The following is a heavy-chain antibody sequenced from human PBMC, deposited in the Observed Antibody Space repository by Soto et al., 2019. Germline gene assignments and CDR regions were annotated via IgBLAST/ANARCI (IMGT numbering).Heavy chain of an antibody. Sequence: SETLSLTCTVSGGSISSGDYYWSWIRQPPGKGLEWIGYIYYSGSTYYNPSLKSRVTISVDTSKNQFSLKLSSVTAADTAVYYCASVSYYYGSAHEAFDIWGQGTMVTVSS. V-gene: IGHV4-30-4*01. D-gene: IGHD3-10*01. CDR1: GGSISSGDYY. CDR2: IYYSGST. CDR3: ASVSYYYGSAHEAFDI. J-gene: IGHJ3*02.